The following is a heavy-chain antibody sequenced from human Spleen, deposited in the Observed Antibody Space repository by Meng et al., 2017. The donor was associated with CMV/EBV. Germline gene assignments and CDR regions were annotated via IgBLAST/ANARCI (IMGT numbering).Heavy chain of an antibody. D-gene: IGHD6-6*01. J-gene: IGHJ4*02. CDR1: GGSFSGYY. CDR2: INHSGST. Sequence: GTLRLTCAVYGGSFSGYYCSWSRQPPGKGLGWIGEINHSGSTNYNPSLKSRVTISVDTSKNQFSLKLSSVTAADTAVYYCARDQPYSSSVEYWGQGTLVTVSS. V-gene: IGHV4-34*01. CDR3: ARDQPYSSSVEY.